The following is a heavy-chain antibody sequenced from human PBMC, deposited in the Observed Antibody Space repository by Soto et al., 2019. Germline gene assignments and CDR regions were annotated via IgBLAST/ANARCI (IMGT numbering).Heavy chain of an antibody. D-gene: IGHD2-8*01. J-gene: IGHJ4*02. CDR2: ISAYNGNT. CDR3: AREPNYFDH. Sequence: ASVKVSCKASGYTCTSYGISWVRQAPGHGLEWMGGISAYNGNTKYAQKLQGRVTRTTDTSTTTAYRGLRSMRSAATAVYSCAREPNYFDHWGQGP. CDR1: GYTCTSYG. V-gene: IGHV1-18*01.